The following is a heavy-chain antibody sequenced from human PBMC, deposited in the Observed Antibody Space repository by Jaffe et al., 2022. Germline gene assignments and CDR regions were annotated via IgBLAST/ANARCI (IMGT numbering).Heavy chain of an antibody. Sequence: QLVESGGGLVQPGGSLRLSCVASGFMFSDSWIHWVRQGPGKGPVWVSRISPDGSAAYYADSVKGRFTVSRDNAQNTAFLQMNSLSAEDTAVYYCIRDFREFDYWGQGTLVSVSS. J-gene: IGHJ4*02. CDR1: GFMFSDSW. V-gene: IGHV3-74*01. CDR3: IRDFREFDY. CDR2: ISPDGSAA.